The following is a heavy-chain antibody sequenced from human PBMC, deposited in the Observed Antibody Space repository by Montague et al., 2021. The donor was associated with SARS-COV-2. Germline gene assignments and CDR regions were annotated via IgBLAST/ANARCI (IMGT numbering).Heavy chain of an antibody. D-gene: IGHD3-22*01. J-gene: IGHJ3*02. CDR1: GGSISSSSYY. Sequence: SETLSLTRTVSGGSISSSSYYWGWIRQPPGKGLEWIGNIFYSGGTYYNTSLKSRVTISVDTSKNQFSLRLSSVTAADTAVYYCARLPYFYDSTHAFDIWGQGTMVTVSS. CDR2: IFYSGGT. V-gene: IGHV4-39*01. CDR3: ARLPYFYDSTHAFDI.